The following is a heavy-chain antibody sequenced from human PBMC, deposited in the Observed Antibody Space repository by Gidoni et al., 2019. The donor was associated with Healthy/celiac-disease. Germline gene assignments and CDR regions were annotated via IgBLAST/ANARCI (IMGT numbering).Heavy chain of an antibody. J-gene: IGHJ5*02. CDR2: IYYSGST. Sequence: QLQLQESGPGLVKPSETLSLTCTVSGGSISSSSYYWGWIRQPPGKGLEWIGSIYYSGSTYYNPSLKSRVTISVDTSKNQFSLKLSSVTAADTAVYYCARHNLLEVPAAGSSSFWFDPWGQGTLVTVSS. D-gene: IGHD2-2*01. CDR3: ARHNLLEVPAAGSSSFWFDP. CDR1: GGSISSSSYY. V-gene: IGHV4-39*01.